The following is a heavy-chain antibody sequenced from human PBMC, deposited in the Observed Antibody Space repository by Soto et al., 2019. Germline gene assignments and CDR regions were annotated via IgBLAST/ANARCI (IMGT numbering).Heavy chain of an antibody. CDR2: ISLSSANI. CDR3: VRDPSRGNEWARYVDL. V-gene: IGHV3-48*01. J-gene: IGHJ2*01. Sequence: EVQLVESGGGLVQPGGSLRLSCAASGFSLYNYAMDWVRQAPGQGLEWVSYISLSSANIHYADSVRGRFTVSRDNAKNSLYLQMNSRRAEDTAVYYWVRDPSRGNEWARYVDLWGRGTLVTVSS. D-gene: IGHD1-1*01. CDR1: GFSLYNYA.